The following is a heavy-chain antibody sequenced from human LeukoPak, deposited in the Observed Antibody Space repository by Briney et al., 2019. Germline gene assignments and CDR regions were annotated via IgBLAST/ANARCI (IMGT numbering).Heavy chain of an antibody. D-gene: IGHD6-19*01. CDR2: ISWNSGSI. Sequence: PGRSLRLSCAASGFTFDDYAMHWVRQAPGKGLEWVSGISWNSGSIGYADSVKGRFTISRDNAKNSLYLQMNSLRAEDTALYYCATLYSSGSFDYWCQGTLVTVSS. CDR3: ATLYSSGSFDY. J-gene: IGHJ4*02. V-gene: IGHV3-9*01. CDR1: GFTFDDYA.